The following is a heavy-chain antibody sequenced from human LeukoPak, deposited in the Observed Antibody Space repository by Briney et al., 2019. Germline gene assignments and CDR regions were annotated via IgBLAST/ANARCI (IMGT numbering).Heavy chain of an antibody. J-gene: IGHJ4*02. Sequence: GGSLRLSCAASGFTFSSYSMNWVRQAPGKGLEWVSSISSSSSYIYYADSVKGRFTISRDNAKNSLYLQMNSPRAEDTAVYYCARDSRGYSYGFWGQGTLVTVSS. CDR2: ISSSSSYI. V-gene: IGHV3-21*01. CDR3: ARDSRGYSYGF. CDR1: GFTFSSYS. D-gene: IGHD5-18*01.